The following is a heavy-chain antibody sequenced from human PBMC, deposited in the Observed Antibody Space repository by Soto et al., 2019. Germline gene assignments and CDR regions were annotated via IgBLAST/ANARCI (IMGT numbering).Heavy chain of an antibody. CDR1: GFTFSSYG. J-gene: IGHJ6*02. V-gene: IGHV3-30*18. Sequence: QVQLVESGGGVVQPGRSLRLSCAASGFTFSSYGMHWVRQAPGKGLEWVAVISYDGSNKYYADSVKGRFTISSDNSKNTLTKQMNSLRAEDTAVYYCAKDRAIPPSPEHSSQNYYYYTGMDVWGQGTTVTVSS. D-gene: IGHD2-21*01. CDR3: AKDRAIPPSPEHSSQNYYYYTGMDV. CDR2: ISYDGSNK.